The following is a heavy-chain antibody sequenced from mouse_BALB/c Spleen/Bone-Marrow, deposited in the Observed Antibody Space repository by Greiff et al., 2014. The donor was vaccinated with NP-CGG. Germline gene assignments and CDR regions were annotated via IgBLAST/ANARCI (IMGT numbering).Heavy chain of an antibody. CDR2: INPSNGRT. CDR3: ARDGNYRYAMDY. J-gene: IGHJ4*01. V-gene: IGHV1S81*02. CDR1: GFTFTSYW. Sequence: QVQLQQSGAELVKPGASVKLSRMASGFTFTSYWIHWVKQRPGQGPEWIGEINPSNGRTNYKEKFKSKATLTEDKSSSTAYMQLSSLTSEDSAVYYCARDGNYRYAMDYWGQGTSVTVSS. D-gene: IGHD2-1*01.